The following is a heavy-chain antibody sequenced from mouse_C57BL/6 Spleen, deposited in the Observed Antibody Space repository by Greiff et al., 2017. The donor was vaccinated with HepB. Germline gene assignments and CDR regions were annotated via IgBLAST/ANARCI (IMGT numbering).Heavy chain of an antibody. CDR1: GYTFTSYW. D-gene: IGHD2-2*01. V-gene: IGHV1-59*01. CDR3: ARSVYGYDVDY. J-gene: IGHJ2*01. Sequence: QVQLQQPGAELVRPGTSVKLSCKASGYTFTSYWMHWVKQRPGQGLEWIGVIDPSDSYTNYNQKFKGKATLTVDTSSSTAYMQLSSLTSEDSAVYYCARSVYGYDVDYWGQGTTLTVSS. CDR2: IDPSDSYT.